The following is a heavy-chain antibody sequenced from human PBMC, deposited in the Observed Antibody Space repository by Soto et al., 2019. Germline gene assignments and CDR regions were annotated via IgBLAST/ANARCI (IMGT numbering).Heavy chain of an antibody. D-gene: IGHD2-15*01. CDR3: AKDLGPLRLLNYYFYGLDV. CDR1: GFTVSSTY. J-gene: IGHJ6*02. Sequence: LRLSFNASGFTVSSTYMSWVRQAPGMGLEWVAVIESGGSTHYADSVKGRFTISRGIPKNMIYLQLHTLRAEDTAVYYCAKDLGPLRLLNYYFYGLDVWGQGTTVTVS. V-gene: IGHV3-53*01. CDR2: IESGGST.